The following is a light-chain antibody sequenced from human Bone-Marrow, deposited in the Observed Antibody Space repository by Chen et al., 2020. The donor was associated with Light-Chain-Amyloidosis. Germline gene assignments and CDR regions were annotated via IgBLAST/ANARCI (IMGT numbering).Light chain of an antibody. CDR3: SSYAVSNNLL. CDR2: AVS. V-gene: IGLV2-8*01. CDR1: SSYVVCYNY. Sequence: SALTQPPSAPGSPGSSVPISCTVTSSYVVCYNYVSWYQHHPGKAPKLMIYAVSKRPSGVPDRFSVSKSGSTASLTVSGLQAEDEADYYCSSYAVSNNLLFGRGTKLTVL. J-gene: IGLJ3*02.